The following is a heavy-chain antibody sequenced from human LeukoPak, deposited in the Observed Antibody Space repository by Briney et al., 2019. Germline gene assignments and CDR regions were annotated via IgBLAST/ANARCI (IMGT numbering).Heavy chain of an antibody. CDR3: ARDLELWMVRGPTMDPVFDH. D-gene: IGHD3-10*01. V-gene: IGHV7-4-1*02. CDR2: INTNTGNP. CDR1: GYTFTSYA. Sequence: GASVKVSCKASGYTFTSYAMNWVRQAPGQGLEWMGWINTNTGNPTYAQGFTGRFVFSLDTSVSTAYLQISSLKAEDTAVYYCARDLELWMVRGPTMDPVFDHWGQGTLVTVSS. J-gene: IGHJ4*02.